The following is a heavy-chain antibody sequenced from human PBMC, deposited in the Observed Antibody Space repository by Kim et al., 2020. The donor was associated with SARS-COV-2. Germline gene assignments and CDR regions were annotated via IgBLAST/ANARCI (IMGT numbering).Heavy chain of an antibody. J-gene: IGHJ2*01. V-gene: IGHV4-34*01. CDR3: ARFRRYSSSRTRTKNWYFDL. Sequence: SETLSLTCAVYGGSFSGYYWSWIRQPPGKGLEWIGEINHSGSTNYNPSLKSRVTISVDTSKNQFSLKLSSVTAADTAVYYCARFRRYSSSRTRTKNWYFDLWGRGTLVTVSS. CDR1: GGSFSGYY. D-gene: IGHD6-13*01. CDR2: INHSGST.